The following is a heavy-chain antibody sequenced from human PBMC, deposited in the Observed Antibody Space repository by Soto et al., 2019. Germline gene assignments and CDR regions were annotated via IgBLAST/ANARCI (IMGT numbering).Heavy chain of an antibody. V-gene: IGHV1-18*01. CDR3: ARTVAGYFDY. CDR2: ISTYNGNT. D-gene: IGHD6-19*01. Sequence: ASVKVSWKASGYTFTSSGISWGRQAPGQGPEWMGWISTYNGNTNYAQNLQGRVTMTTDTSTSTAYMELRGLRSDDTAVYYCARTVAGYFDYWGQGTLVTVPQ. CDR1: GYTFTSSG. J-gene: IGHJ4*02.